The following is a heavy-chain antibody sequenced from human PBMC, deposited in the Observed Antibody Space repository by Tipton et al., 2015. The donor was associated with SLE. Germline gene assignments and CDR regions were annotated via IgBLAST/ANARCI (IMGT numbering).Heavy chain of an antibody. CDR3: ARTLIGTTVADDYFDY. D-gene: IGHD6-19*01. CDR2: IYSGGDT. CDR1: GFTVSTHY. Sequence: SLRLSCAASGFTVSTHYMSWVRQAPGKGLEWVSIIYSGGDTYYADSVKGRFTISRDNSKNTLYLQINSLRVEDTAVYYCARTLIGTTVADDYFDYWGQGTLVTVSS. V-gene: IGHV3-53*01. J-gene: IGHJ4*02.